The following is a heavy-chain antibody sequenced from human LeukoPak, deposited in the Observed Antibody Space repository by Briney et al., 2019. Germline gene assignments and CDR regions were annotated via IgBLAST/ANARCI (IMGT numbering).Heavy chain of an antibody. CDR3: ARVALGWFGSRGYFDY. Sequence: PGGSLRLSCAASGFTVSSNYMSWVRQAPGKGLEWVSVIYSGGSTYYADSVKGRFTISRDNSKNTLYLQMNSLRAEDTAVYYCARVALGWFGSRGYFDYWGQGTLVTVSS. CDR2: IYSGGST. CDR1: GFTVSSNY. V-gene: IGHV3-53*01. D-gene: IGHD3-10*01. J-gene: IGHJ4*02.